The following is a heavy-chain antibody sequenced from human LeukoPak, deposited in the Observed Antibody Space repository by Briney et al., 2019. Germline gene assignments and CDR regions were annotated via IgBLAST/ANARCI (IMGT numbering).Heavy chain of an antibody. CDR3: IRNFDY. V-gene: IGHV4-59*01. Sequence: SETLSLTCTGSGGSISSYYWSWIRQPPGKGLEWIGYIYYSGSTNYNPSLKSRVTISVDTSKNQFSLKLSSVTAADTAVYYCIRNFDYWGQGTLVTVSS. CDR2: IYYSGST. CDR1: GGSISSYY. J-gene: IGHJ4*02.